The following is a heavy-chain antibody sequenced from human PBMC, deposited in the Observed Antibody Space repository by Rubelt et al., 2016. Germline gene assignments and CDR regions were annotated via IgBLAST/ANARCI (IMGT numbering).Heavy chain of an antibody. J-gene: IGHJ4*02. D-gene: IGHD7-27*01. V-gene: IGHV1-2*02. CDR1: GYTFTGYY. CDR3: AMGTGSVDY. Sequence: QVQLVQSGAEVKKPGASVKVSCKASGYTFTGYYMHWVRQAPGQGLEWVGWINPNSGGTNYAKEVQGSVTMTGDTSISTGYMERSRMRSDDTAVYDCAMGTGSVDYWGQGTLVTVSS. CDR2: INPNSGGT.